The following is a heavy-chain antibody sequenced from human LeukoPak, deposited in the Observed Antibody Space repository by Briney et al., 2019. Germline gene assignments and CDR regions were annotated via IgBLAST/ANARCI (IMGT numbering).Heavy chain of an antibody. CDR3: ARTAPTTMVRGRGFDP. CDR2: ISAYNGNT. Sequence: ASVKVSCKASGYTFTSYGISWVRQAPGQGLEWMGWISAYNGNTNYAQKLQGRVTMTTDTSTSTAYMELRSLRSDDTAVYYCARTAPTTMVRGRGFDPWGQGTLVTVSS. CDR1: GYTFTSYG. V-gene: IGHV1-18*01. D-gene: IGHD3-10*01. J-gene: IGHJ5*02.